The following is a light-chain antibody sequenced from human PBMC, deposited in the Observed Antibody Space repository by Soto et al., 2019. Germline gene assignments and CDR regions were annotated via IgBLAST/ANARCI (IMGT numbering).Light chain of an antibody. Sequence: QSVLTQPPSASGTPGQRVTISCSGSSSNIGSYSVNWYQQLPGTAPKLLIYSNNQRPSGVPDRFSGSKSGTSASLAISGLQSEDEAEYYCGAWDDSLNGVVFGGGTKVTVL. CDR1: SSNIGSYS. V-gene: IGLV1-44*01. J-gene: IGLJ3*02. CDR2: SNN. CDR3: GAWDDSLNGVV.